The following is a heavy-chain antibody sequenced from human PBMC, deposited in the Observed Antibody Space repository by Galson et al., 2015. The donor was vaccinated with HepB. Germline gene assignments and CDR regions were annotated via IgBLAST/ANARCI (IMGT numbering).Heavy chain of an antibody. CDR1: GFTFSDYY. CDR2: ISSSSSYT. D-gene: IGHD3-9*01. V-gene: IGHV3-11*06. J-gene: IGHJ3*02. Sequence: SLRLSCAASGFTFSDYYMSWIRQAPGKGLEWVSYISSSSSYTNYADSVKGRFTISRDNAKNSLYLQMNSLRAEDTAVYYCATDTAETDAFDIWGQGTMVTVSS. CDR3: ATDTAETDAFDI.